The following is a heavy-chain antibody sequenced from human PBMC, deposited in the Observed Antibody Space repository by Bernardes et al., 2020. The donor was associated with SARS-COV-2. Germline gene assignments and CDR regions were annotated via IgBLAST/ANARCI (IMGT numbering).Heavy chain of an antibody. CDR3: ARADCTSTMCHRGAYGV. Sequence: GGSLRRSLSVSGFRFRRYWMPWGPQGPGEGLVSVSRLSYYGRTLDYADSVKGRFTISRDNAKNIVSLQMNSLRVDDTAVYYCARADCTSTMCHRGAYGVWAQGTLVTVSS. CDR2: LSYYGRTL. D-gene: IGHD2-2*01. CDR1: GFRFRRYW. J-gene: IGHJ3*01. V-gene: IGHV3-74*01.